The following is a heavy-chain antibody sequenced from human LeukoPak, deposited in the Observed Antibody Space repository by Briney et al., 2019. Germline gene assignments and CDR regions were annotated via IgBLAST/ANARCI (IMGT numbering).Heavy chain of an antibody. CDR1: GGSFSGYY. J-gene: IGHJ4*02. V-gene: IGHV4-34*01. CDR3: ARVGGSSWYILGFFDY. CDR2: INHSGST. Sequence: SETLSLTCAVYGGSFSGYYWSWIRQPPGKGLEWIGEINHSGSTNYNPSLKSRVTISVDTSKNQFSLKLSSVTAADTAVYYCARVGGSSWYILGFFDYWGQGTLVTVSS. D-gene: IGHD6-13*01.